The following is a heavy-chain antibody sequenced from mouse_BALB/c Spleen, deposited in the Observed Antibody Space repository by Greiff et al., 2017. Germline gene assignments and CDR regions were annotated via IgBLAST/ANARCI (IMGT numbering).Heavy chain of an antibody. CDR3: ARLRGLRGWYFDV. Sequence: EVMLVESGGGLVQPGGSLKLSCAASGFDFSRYWMSWVRQAPGKGLEWIGEINPDSSTINYTPSLKDKFIISRDNAKNTLYLQMSKVRSEDTALYYCARLRGLRGWYFDVWGAGTTVTVSS. V-gene: IGHV4-1*02. D-gene: IGHD2-4*01. CDR2: INPDSSTI. J-gene: IGHJ1*01. CDR1: GFDFSRYW.